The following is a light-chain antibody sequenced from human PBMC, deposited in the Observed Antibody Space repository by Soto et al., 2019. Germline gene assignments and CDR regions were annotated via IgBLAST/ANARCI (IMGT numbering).Light chain of an antibody. CDR3: NSYISTNFVV. J-gene: IGLJ2*01. Sequence: QSVLTQPASVSGSPGQSITISCTGTSSDVGGYNYVSWYQQHSGKAPKLMIYEVTNRPSGVSXXXSGSKSGNTASLTISGXXAEXEAXXYCNSYISTNFVVFGGGTKLTVL. V-gene: IGLV2-14*01. CDR1: SSDVGGYNY. CDR2: EVT.